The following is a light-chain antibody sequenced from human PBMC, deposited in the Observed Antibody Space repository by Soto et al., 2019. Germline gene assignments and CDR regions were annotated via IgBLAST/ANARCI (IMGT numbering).Light chain of an antibody. V-gene: IGKV1-33*01. Sequence: DIQMTQSPSSLSASVGDRVTITCQASQDISNYLTWYQQKPGKAPKILIYDVSVLEAGGPSRFSEGGSGTHFTLTISSLQADDASTYCCQQFDDLPLTFAGGTKVQIK. CDR1: QDISNY. CDR2: DVS. J-gene: IGKJ4*01. CDR3: QQFDDLPLT.